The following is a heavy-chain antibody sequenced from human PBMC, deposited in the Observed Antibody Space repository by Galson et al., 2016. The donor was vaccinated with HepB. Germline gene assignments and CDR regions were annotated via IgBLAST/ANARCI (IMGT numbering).Heavy chain of an antibody. J-gene: IGHJ3*01. D-gene: IGHD1-14*01. CDR1: FGSISSGGSY. CDR3: ARGTPWRAFDF. Sequence: TLSLTCTVSFGSISSGGSYWSWIRQTPGKGLEWIGYTYYSRTIYYNPSLKSRVSISVDTSKNQFSLILSSVSAADTAVYYCARGTPWRAFDFWGQGTMLTVSS. V-gene: IGHV4-31*03. CDR2: TYYSRTI.